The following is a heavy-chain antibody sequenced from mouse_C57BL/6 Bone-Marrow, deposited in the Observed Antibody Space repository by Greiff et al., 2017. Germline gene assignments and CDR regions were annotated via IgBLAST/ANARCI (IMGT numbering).Heavy chain of an antibody. CDR3: ARGEGRYGYFDV. D-gene: IGHD3-3*01. CDR2: IYPGSGST. CDR1: GYTFTSYW. J-gene: IGHJ1*03. V-gene: IGHV1-55*01. Sequence: QVQLQQPGAELVKPGASVKMSCKASGYTFTSYWITWVKQRPGQGLEWIGDIYPGSGSTNYNEKFKSKATLTVDTSSSTAYMQLSSLTSEDSAVYYCARGEGRYGYFDVWGTGTTVTVSA.